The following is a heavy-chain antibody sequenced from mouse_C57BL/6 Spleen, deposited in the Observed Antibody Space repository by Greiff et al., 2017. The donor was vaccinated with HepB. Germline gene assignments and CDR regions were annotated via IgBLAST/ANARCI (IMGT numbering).Heavy chain of an antibody. CDR2: ISDGGSYT. D-gene: IGHD1-1*01. Sequence: VPGVESGGGLVKPGGSLKLSCAASGFTFSSYAMSWVRQTPEKRLEWVATISDGGSYTYYPDNVKGRFTISRDNAKNNLYLQMSHLKSEDTAMYYCARDRRDYGGFAYWGQGTLVTVSA. CDR3: ARDRRDYGGFAY. J-gene: IGHJ3*01. V-gene: IGHV5-4*01. CDR1: GFTFSSYA.